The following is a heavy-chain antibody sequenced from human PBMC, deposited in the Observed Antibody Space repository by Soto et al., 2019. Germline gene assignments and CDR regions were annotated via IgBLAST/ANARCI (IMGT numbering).Heavy chain of an antibody. Sequence: TGGSLRLSCAASGFTFSSYGMHWVRQAPGKGLEWVAVISYDGSNKYYADSAKGRFTISRDNSKNTLYLQMNSLRAEDTAVYYCAKGGRDSSGYYNYYYYGMDVWGQGTTVTVSS. D-gene: IGHD3-22*01. V-gene: IGHV3-30*18. CDR1: GFTFSSYG. J-gene: IGHJ6*02. CDR3: AKGGRDSSGYYNYYYYGMDV. CDR2: ISYDGSNK.